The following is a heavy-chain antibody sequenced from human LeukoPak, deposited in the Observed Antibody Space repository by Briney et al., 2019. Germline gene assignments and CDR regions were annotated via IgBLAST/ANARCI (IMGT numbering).Heavy chain of an antibody. J-gene: IGHJ4*02. CDR1: GGSISSGGYS. Sequence: SETLSLTCAVSGGSISSGGYSWSWIRQPPGKGLEWIGYIYHSGSTYYNPSLKSRVTISVDRSKNQFSLKLSSVTAADTAVYYCARGDDILTGRRDYWGQGTLVTVSS. CDR2: IYHSGST. CDR3: ARGDDILTGRRDY. V-gene: IGHV4-30-2*01. D-gene: IGHD3-9*01.